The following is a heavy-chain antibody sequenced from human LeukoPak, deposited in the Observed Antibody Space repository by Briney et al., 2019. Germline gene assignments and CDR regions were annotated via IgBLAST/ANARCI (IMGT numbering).Heavy chain of an antibody. J-gene: IGHJ6*03. CDR3: ARGRDGSTRTLSWGPKIYYDYHYMDV. Sequence: SETLSLTCGVNGWSFSNYYCAWIRQPPGKGLEWIGEINYSGSINYNPSLESRVTMSLDASKNLFSLNLRSVTAADTAVYYCARGRDGSTRTLSWGPKIYYDYHYMDVWGTGTTVTVSS. V-gene: IGHV4-34*01. D-gene: IGHD3-10*01. CDR1: GWSFSNYY. CDR2: INYSGSI.